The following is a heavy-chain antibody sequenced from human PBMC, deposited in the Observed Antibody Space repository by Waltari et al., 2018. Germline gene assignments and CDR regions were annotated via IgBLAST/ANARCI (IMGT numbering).Heavy chain of an antibody. D-gene: IGHD6-13*01. J-gene: IGHJ4*02. CDR2: IKHDGTDK. CDR3: ARDQADGTIAYFEY. Sequence: EVLLVESGGDLVQPGGSLRLSCATSGISFSQYWMSWVRQSPGKGVEWVANIKHDGTDKYYVDSVKGRFTVSRDNANSSLYLQMNSLRVEDTAIYYCARDQADGTIAYFEYWGQGTLVTVSS. V-gene: IGHV3-7*01. CDR1: GISFSQYW.